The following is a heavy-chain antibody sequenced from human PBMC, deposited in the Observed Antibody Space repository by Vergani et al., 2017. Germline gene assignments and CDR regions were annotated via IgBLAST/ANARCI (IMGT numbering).Heavy chain of an antibody. CDR3: ARSLRDYVWGSYRGFDY. V-gene: IGHV4-61*08. J-gene: IGHJ4*02. CDR2: IYYSGST. Sequence: QVQLQESGPGLVKPSQTLSLTCTVSGGSISSGGYYWSWIRQPPGKGLEWIGYIYYSGSTNYNPSLKSRVTISVDTSKNQFSLKLSSVTAADTAVYYCARSLRDYVWGSYRGFDYWGQGTLVTVSS. D-gene: IGHD3-16*02. CDR1: GGSISSGGYY.